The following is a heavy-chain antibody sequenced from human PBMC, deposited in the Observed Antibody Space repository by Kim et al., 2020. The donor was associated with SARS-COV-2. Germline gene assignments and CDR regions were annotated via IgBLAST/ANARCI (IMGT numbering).Heavy chain of an antibody. Sequence: TYYPGSVKGRFTISRENAKTSLYLQMNSRRAGDTAVYYCARVSRQLDGMDVWGQGTTVTVSS. CDR3: ARVSRQLDGMDV. J-gene: IGHJ6*02. CDR2: T. D-gene: IGHD6-6*01. V-gene: IGHV3-13*01.